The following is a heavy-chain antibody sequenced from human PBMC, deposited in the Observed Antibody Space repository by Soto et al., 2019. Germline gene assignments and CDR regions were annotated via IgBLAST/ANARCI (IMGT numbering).Heavy chain of an antibody. Sequence: SSETLSLTCTVSGGSVSNDNFYWSWIRQPPGKGLEWIGYVHSSGITNYNPSLKRRVTISVDTSRNQFSLRLSSVTAADTAVYYCARGLTMGQLPSHFGRWGQGTLVTVSS. J-gene: IGHJ5*02. CDR3: ARGLTMGQLPSHFGR. D-gene: IGHD3-16*01. CDR1: GGSVSNDNFY. V-gene: IGHV4-61*01. CDR2: VHSSGIT.